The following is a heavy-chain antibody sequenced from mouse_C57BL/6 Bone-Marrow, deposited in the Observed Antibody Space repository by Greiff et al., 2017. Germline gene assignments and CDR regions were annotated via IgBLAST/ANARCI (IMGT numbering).Heavy chain of an antibody. J-gene: IGHJ4*01. V-gene: IGHV1-52*01. Sequence: QVQLQQPGAELVRPGSSVKLSCKASGYTFTSYWMHWVKQRPIQGLEWIGNIDPSDSYTNYNQKFKGKATLTVDTSSSTAYMQLSSLTSEDSAVYYCARDDYYAMDYWGQGTSVTVSS. CDR2: IDPSDSYT. CDR3: ARDDYYAMDY. CDR1: GYTFTSYW.